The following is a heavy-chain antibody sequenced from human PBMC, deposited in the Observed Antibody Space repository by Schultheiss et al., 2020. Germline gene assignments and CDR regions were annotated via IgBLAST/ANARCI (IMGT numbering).Heavy chain of an antibody. J-gene: IGHJ6*04. CDR3: ARVTAVTTWYYYYGMDV. V-gene: IGHV1-46*01. D-gene: IGHD4-17*01. CDR1: GYTFTSYY. Sequence: ASVKVSCKASGYTFTSYYMHWVRQAPGQGLEWMGIINPSGGSTSYAQKFQGRVTMTRDTSTSTVYMELSSLRSEDTAVYYCARVTAVTTWYYYYGMDVWGKGTTVTVSS. CDR2: INPSGGST.